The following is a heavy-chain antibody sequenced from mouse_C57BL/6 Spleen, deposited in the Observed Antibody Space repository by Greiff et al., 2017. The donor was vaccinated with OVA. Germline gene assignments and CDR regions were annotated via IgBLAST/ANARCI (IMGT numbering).Heavy chain of an antibody. CDR1: GYTFTDYE. Sequence: QVQLQQSGAELVRPGASVTLSCKASGYTFTDYEMHWVKQTPVHGLEWIGAIDPETGGTAYNQKFKGKAILTADKSSSTAYMELRSLTSEDSAVYYCTRSGSNSLFDVWGTGTTVTVSS. J-gene: IGHJ1*03. D-gene: IGHD2-5*01. V-gene: IGHV1-15*01. CDR2: IDPETGGT. CDR3: TRSGSNSLFDV.